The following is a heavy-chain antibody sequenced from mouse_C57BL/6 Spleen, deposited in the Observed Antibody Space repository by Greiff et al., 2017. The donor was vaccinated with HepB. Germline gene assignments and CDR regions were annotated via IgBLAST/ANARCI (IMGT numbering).Heavy chain of an antibody. V-gene: IGHV1-18*01. Sequence: VQLQQSGPELVKPGASVKIPCKASGYTFTDYNMDWVKQSHGKSLEWIGDINPNNGGTIYNQKFKGKATLTVDKSSSTAYMELRSLTSEDTAVYYCARRGYGSSLWYFDVWGTGTTVTVSS. CDR3: ARRGYGSSLWYFDV. J-gene: IGHJ1*03. D-gene: IGHD1-1*01. CDR2: INPNNGGT. CDR1: GYTFTDYN.